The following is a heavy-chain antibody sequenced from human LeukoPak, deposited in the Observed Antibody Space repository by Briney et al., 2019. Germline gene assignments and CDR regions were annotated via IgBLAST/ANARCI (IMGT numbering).Heavy chain of an antibody. Sequence: SESLSLTCAVYGGSFSGYYWNWIRQPPGKGLEWIGEINHSGSTNYNPSLKSRVTISVDTSKNQFSLKLSSVTAADTAVYYCARRPGGFDYWGQGTLVTVSS. D-gene: IGHD3-16*01. V-gene: IGHV4-34*01. CDR2: INHSGST. CDR1: GGSFSGYY. CDR3: ARRPGGFDY. J-gene: IGHJ4*02.